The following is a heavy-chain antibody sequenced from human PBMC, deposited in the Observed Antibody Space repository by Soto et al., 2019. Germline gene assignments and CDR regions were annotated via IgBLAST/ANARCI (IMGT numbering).Heavy chain of an antibody. CDR3: ARDTGLAPTVWGY. D-gene: IGHD7-27*01. CDR2: VYHSGST. V-gene: IGHV4-31*03. Sequence: SETLSLTCSVSGDSIRGGGHYWNWIRQFPGKGLERIGYVYHSGSTHYNPSLRGRLTISIDTSKNQFSLRLISVTAADTALYYCARDTGLAPTVWGYWGHGTQVTVSS. J-gene: IGHJ4*03. CDR1: GDSIRGGGHY.